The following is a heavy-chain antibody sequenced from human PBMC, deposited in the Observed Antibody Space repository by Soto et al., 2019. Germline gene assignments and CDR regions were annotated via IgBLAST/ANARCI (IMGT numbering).Heavy chain of an antibody. CDR2: ISARGGSA. J-gene: IGHJ4*02. CDR3: AKGSIEYSAAVDN. D-gene: IGHD5-12*01. Sequence: VQLLESGGGLVQPGGSLRLSCAASGFSFSSYAMVWVRQAPGKGLEWVSVISARGGSAYFADPVKGRFTISRDNSKNVLSLEMNSLRAEDTAIYFCAKGSIEYSAAVDNWGQGTLVLVSS. CDR1: GFSFSSYA. V-gene: IGHV3-23*01.